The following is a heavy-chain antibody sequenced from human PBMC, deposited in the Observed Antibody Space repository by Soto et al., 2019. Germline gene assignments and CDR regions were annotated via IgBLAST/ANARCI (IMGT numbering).Heavy chain of an antibody. D-gene: IGHD3-9*01. V-gene: IGHV4-59*01. CDR3: ARVGGDILTGYDY. Sequence: SETLSLTCTVSGGSISSYYWSWIRQPPGKGLEWIGYIYYSGSTNYNPSLKSRVTISVDTSKNQFSLKLSSVTAADTAVYYCARVGGDILTGYDYWGQGTLVTVSS. CDR2: IYYSGST. CDR1: GGSISSYY. J-gene: IGHJ4*02.